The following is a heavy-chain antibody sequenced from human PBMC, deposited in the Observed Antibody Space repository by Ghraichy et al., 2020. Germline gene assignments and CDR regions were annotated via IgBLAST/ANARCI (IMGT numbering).Heavy chain of an antibody. Sequence: GGSLRLSCAASGFTFSSYAMSWVRQAPGKGLEWVSAISGSGGSTYYADSVKGRFTISRDNSKNTLYLQMNSLRAEDTAVYYCAKDPPGLTMILEPVQHWGQGTLVTVSS. CDR2: ISGSGGST. J-gene: IGHJ1*01. CDR1: GFTFSSYA. V-gene: IGHV3-23*01. CDR3: AKDPPGLTMILEPVQH. D-gene: IGHD3-22*01.